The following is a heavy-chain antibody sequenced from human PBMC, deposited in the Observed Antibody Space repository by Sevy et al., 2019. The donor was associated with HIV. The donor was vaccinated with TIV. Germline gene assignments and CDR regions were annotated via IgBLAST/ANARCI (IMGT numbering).Heavy chain of an antibody. CDR1: GFTFSSYA. J-gene: IGHJ1*01. CDR2: ISYDGNNK. V-gene: IGHV3-30*18. D-gene: IGHD3-10*01. Sequence: GESLKISCAASGFTFSSYAIHWVRQAPGKGLEWVAVISYDGNNKYYADSVKGRFTVSRDNSKNTLYVQMNSLRAEDTAVYYCAKDHNLWSEGGFSHHWGQGTLVTVSS. CDR3: AKDHNLWSEGGFSHH.